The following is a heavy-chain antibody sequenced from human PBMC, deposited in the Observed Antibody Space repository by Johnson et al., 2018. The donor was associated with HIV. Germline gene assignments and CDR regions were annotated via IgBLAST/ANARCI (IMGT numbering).Heavy chain of an antibody. CDR1: GFTFSSYD. Sequence: VQLVESGGGLVQPGGSLRLSCAASGFTFSSYDIHWVRQGTGKGLEWVSAIGTAGDTYYAGSVKGRFTISRDNSKNTVYLQMNSLRAEDTAVYYCARAVYSSAWAPGGAFESWGQGTMVTVSS. CDR3: ARAVYSSAWAPGGAFES. J-gene: IGHJ3*02. V-gene: IGHV3-13*01. CDR2: IGTAGDT. D-gene: IGHD6-19*01.